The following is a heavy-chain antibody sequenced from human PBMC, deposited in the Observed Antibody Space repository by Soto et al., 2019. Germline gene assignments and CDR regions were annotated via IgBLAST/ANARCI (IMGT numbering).Heavy chain of an antibody. J-gene: IGHJ4*02. CDR2: ISYDGSNK. Sequence: QVQLVESGEGVVQPGRSLRLSCAASGFTFSSYGMHWVRQAPGKGLEWVAVISYDGSNKYYADSVKGRFTISRDNSKNTLYLQMNSLRAEDTAVYYCAKDGGGGSDYWGQGTLVTVSS. CDR1: GFTFSSYG. CDR3: AKDGGGGSDY. V-gene: IGHV3-30*18. D-gene: IGHD2-21*01.